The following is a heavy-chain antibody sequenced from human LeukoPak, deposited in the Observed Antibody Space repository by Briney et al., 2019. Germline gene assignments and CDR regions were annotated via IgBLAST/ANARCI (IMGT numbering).Heavy chain of an antibody. V-gene: IGHV4-59*01. CDR3: ARDQFGALNWFDP. CDR2: IYYSGST. Sequence: TLSPTCTASGGSISSYYWSWIRQPPGKGLEWIGNIYYSGSTNYNPSLKSRVTISVDTSKNQLSLKLSSVTAADTAVYYCARDQFGALNWFDPWGQGTLVSVSS. CDR1: GGSISSYY. J-gene: IGHJ5*02. D-gene: IGHD4/OR15-4a*01.